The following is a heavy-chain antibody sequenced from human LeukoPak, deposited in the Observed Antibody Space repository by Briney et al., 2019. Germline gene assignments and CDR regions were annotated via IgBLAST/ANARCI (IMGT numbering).Heavy chain of an antibody. D-gene: IGHD3-22*01. CDR3: VLYYSDSSGSLFDY. J-gene: IGHJ4*02. V-gene: IGHV4-34*01. Sequence: PSETLSLTCAVFRGSFSGYYWNWIRQPPGKGLEWIGEINHSGSTNYNPSLNSRVTISVDTSKNQFPLKLTSVTAADTAVYYCVLYYSDSSGSLFDYWGQGTLVTVSS. CDR1: RGSFSGYY. CDR2: INHSGST.